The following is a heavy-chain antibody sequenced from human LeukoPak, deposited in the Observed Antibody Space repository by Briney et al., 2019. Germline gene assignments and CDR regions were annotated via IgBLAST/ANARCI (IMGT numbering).Heavy chain of an antibody. Sequence: GWSLRLSCAASGFTFSSHWLSWVRLAPGKGLAWVANIKPDGSEKYYVDSVKGRFTISRDNSKNTLYLQMNSLRVEDTAVYYCAKDGARNPRSYYFDYWGQGTLVTVSS. CDR3: AKDGARNPRSYYFDY. V-gene: IGHV3-7*01. D-gene: IGHD4/OR15-4a*01. CDR2: IKPDGSEK. CDR1: GFTFSSHW. J-gene: IGHJ4*02.